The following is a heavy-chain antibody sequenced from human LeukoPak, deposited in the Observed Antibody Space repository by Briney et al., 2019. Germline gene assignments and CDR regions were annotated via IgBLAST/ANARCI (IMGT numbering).Heavy chain of an antibody. CDR1: GGSISSYY. Sequence: SETLSLTCTVSGGSISSYYWSWIRQPAGKGLEWVGRIYTSGSTNYNPSLKSRVTMSVDTSKNQFSLKLSSVTAADTAVYYCARGYSNSGSYVGWFDPWGQETLVTVSS. V-gene: IGHV4-4*07. J-gene: IGHJ5*02. CDR2: IYTSGST. D-gene: IGHD1-26*01. CDR3: ARGYSNSGSYVGWFDP.